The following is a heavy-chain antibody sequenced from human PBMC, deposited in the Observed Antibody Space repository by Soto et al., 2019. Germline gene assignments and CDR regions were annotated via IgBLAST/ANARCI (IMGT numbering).Heavy chain of an antibody. Sequence: GGSLRLSCAASGFTISSYTMSWVRQAPGEGPEWVATIGGSGKTYYTDYVKGRFTISRDNSENTMYLQMNSLRAEDTALYYCAKKMTGVAGPPFGLDVWGQGTTVTVSS. V-gene: IGHV3-23*01. D-gene: IGHD6-19*01. J-gene: IGHJ6*02. CDR1: GFTISSYT. CDR3: AKKMTGVAGPPFGLDV. CDR2: IGGSGKT.